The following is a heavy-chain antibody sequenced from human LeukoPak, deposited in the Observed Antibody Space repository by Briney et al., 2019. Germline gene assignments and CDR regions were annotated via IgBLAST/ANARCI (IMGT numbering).Heavy chain of an antibody. D-gene: IGHD5-18*01. CDR2: MNPNSGNA. Sequence: EASVKVSCKASGYTFTSYDINWVRQATGRGLEWMGWMNPNSGNAGHAQKFQGRVTMTRNTSISTAYMELSSLRSEDTAVYYCARGRGPQRGYSYGPWGQGTLVTVSS. CDR3: ARGRGPQRGYSYGP. V-gene: IGHV1-8*01. J-gene: IGHJ4*02. CDR1: GYTFTSYD.